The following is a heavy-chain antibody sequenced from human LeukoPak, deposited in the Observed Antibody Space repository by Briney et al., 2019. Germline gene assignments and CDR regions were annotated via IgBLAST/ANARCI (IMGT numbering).Heavy chain of an antibody. CDR2: IYYSGST. CDR3: ARQKNSPHCSGGTCYLDY. V-gene: IGHV4-39*01. D-gene: IGHD2-15*01. Sequence: SETLSLTCTVSDGSINNDNYYWVWIRQPPGKGLEWIGNIYYSGSTYYNPSLKSRVTISVDTSKNQFSLNLSSVTAADTAVYYCARQKNSPHCSGGTCYLDYWGQGTLVNVSS. J-gene: IGHJ4*02. CDR1: DGSINNDNYY.